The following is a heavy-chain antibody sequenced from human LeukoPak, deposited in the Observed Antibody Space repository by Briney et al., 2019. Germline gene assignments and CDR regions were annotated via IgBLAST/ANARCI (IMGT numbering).Heavy chain of an antibody. CDR1: GGTFSSYA. J-gene: IGHJ6*03. CDR2: IIPIFGTA. Sequence: GASVKVSCKASGGTFSSYAISWVRQAPGQGLEWMGGIIPIFGTANYAQKFQGRVTITADKSTSTAYMELSSLRSEDTAVYYCARGEGSSSWIHYYYYYMDVWGKGTTVTVSS. D-gene: IGHD6-13*01. V-gene: IGHV1-69*06. CDR3: ARGEGSSSWIHYYYYYMDV.